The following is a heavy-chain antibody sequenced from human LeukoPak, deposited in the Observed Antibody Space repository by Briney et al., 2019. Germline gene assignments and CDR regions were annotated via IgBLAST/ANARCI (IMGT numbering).Heavy chain of an antibody. Sequence: SVKVSCKASGGTFSSYAISWVRQAPGQGLEWMGGIIPICGTANYAQKFQGRVTITTDESTSTAYMELSSLRSEDTAVYYCARDLSESLDAGDAFDIWGQGTMVTVSS. J-gene: IGHJ3*02. CDR2: IIPICGTA. D-gene: IGHD2-8*01. V-gene: IGHV1-69*05. CDR1: GGTFSSYA. CDR3: ARDLSESLDAGDAFDI.